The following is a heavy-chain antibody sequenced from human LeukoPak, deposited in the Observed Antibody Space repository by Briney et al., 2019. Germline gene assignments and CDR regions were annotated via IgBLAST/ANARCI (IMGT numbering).Heavy chain of an antibody. J-gene: IGHJ6*02. CDR2: IIPIFGTA. CDR1: GGTFSSYA. CDR3: ASLNTPHYDILTGYTRYYYYGMDV. Sequence: ASVKVSCKASGGTFSSYAISWVRQAPGQGLEWMGGIIPIFGTANYAQKSLGRVTITADESTSTAYMELSSLRSEDTAVYYCASLNTPHYDILTGYTRYYYYGMDVWGQGTTVTVSS. V-gene: IGHV1-69*13. D-gene: IGHD3-9*01.